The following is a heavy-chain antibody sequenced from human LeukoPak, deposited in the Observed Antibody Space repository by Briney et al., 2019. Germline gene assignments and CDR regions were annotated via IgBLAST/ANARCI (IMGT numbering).Heavy chain of an antibody. CDR2: ITGSGDTT. CDR1: GFIFRNYA. Sequence: GGSLRPSCAASGFIFRNYAMSWVCQAPGKGLEWVSAITGSGDTTYYADSVKGRFTISRDNSKNTLYVEMNTLRAEDTAVYYCAKWGDYDILTGYYVSDFWGQGTLVTVSS. J-gene: IGHJ4*02. CDR3: AKWGDYDILTGYYVSDF. D-gene: IGHD3-9*01. V-gene: IGHV3-23*01.